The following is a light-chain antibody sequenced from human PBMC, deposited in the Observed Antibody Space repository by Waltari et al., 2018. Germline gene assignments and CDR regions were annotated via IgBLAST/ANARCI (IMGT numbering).Light chain of an antibody. V-gene: IGKV3-20*01. CDR1: QSVGSSS. CDR2: RAS. J-gene: IGKJ1*01. Sequence: EIVLTQSPGTASLSPGDRVTLSCTASQSVGSSSLSWYQQKPGQAPRLVIYRASRRATGIPDRCSGSGSGTDFSLTISRLEPEDFAVYYCQQHGTLPATFGQGTKVEIK. CDR3: QQHGTLPAT.